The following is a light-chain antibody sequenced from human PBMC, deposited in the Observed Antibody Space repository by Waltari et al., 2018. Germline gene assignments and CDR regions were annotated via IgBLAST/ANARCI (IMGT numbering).Light chain of an antibody. V-gene: IGKV1-5*03. CDR3: QQYDSNPLT. Sequence: DIKMTQSPSTLSASVGNSVTITCRASQSFSNWLARYQQKPGKAPKLLIYKTSTLESGVPSRFSGSGSGTEFTLTISSLQPDDFASYYCQQYDSNPLTFGGGTKVEV. CDR1: QSFSNW. J-gene: IGKJ4*01. CDR2: KTS.